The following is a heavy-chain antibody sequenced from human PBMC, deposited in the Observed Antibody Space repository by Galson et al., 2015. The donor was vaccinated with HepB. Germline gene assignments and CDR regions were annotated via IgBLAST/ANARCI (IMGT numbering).Heavy chain of an antibody. CDR3: AKVLWFGEFPLYFDY. D-gene: IGHD3-10*01. CDR1: GFTFSSFA. Sequence: SLRLSCAASGFTFSSFAMTWVRQAPGKGLEWVSAISDSGAGTYYADSVRGRFTISRDNSKYTLYLQVSSLRAEDTAVYYCAKVLWFGEFPLYFDYWGQGTLVTVSS. CDR2: ISDSGAGT. V-gene: IGHV3-23*01. J-gene: IGHJ4*02.